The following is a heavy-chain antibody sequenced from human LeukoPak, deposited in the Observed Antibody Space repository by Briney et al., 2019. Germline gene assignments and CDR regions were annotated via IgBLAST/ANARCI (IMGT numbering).Heavy chain of an antibody. Sequence: SETLSLTCTGSGGSTSSSSFYWGWIRQPPGKGLECIGRISYSGRTYYNPSLQSRVTISVDTSKNQFSLSLSSVTAADTAVYYCARLRAYYYDSSGYYNFDFWGQGTLVTVSS. CDR1: GGSTSSSSFY. V-gene: IGHV4-39*01. D-gene: IGHD3-22*01. CDR2: ISYSGRT. CDR3: ARLRAYYYDSSGYYNFDF. J-gene: IGHJ4*02.